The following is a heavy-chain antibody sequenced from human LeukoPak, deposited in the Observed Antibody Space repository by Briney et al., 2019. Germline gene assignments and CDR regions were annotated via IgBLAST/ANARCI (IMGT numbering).Heavy chain of an antibody. CDR3: ARVRGGSYQIDYYYYGMDV. V-gene: IGHV1-3*01. J-gene: IGHJ6*02. CDR2: INAGNGNT. CDR1: GYTFTSFD. D-gene: IGHD1-26*01. Sequence: ASVTVSCKASGYTFTSFDINWVRQAPGQRLEWMGWINAGNGNTKYSQKFQGRVTITRDTSASTAYMELSSLRPEDTAVYYCARVRGGSYQIDYYYYGMDVWGQGTTVTVSS.